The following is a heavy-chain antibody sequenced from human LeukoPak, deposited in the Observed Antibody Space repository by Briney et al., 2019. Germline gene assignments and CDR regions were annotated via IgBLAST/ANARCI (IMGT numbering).Heavy chain of an antibody. CDR3: ARDQEGSGNWFDP. D-gene: IGHD3-10*01. CDR2: IIPIFGTA. CDR1: GGTFSSYA. J-gene: IGHJ5*02. Sequence: SVKVSCKASGGTFSSYAISWVRQAPGQGLEWMGGIIPIFGTANYAQKFQGRVTITADKSTSTAYMEQSSLRSEGPAVYYCARDQEGSGNWFDPWGQGTLVTVSS. V-gene: IGHV1-69*06.